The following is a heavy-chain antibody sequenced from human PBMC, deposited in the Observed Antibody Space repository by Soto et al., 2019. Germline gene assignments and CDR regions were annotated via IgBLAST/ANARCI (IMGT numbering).Heavy chain of an antibody. V-gene: IGHV1-18*01. D-gene: IGHD3-16*01. Sequence: QVQLVQSGIEVKKPGASVKVSCKAMGYTFTNYGLSWVRQAPGEGLEWLGWISAYHGHTKYAQKVQDRVALSTDTSARTAYLELRSLSSDDTAGYYCVRGDGGALDHWGQGNLVLVSS. CDR2: ISAYHGHT. CDR3: VRGDGGALDH. CDR1: GYTFTNYG. J-gene: IGHJ4*02.